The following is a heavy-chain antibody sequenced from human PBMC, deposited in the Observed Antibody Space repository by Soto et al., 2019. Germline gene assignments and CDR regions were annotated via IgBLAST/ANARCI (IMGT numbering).Heavy chain of an antibody. CDR3: AKAILPEYYGSGTFDY. CDR1: GFIFDKYA. Sequence: GGSLRLSCVASGFIFDKYAMTWVRQAPGKGLEWVSIISASASKTYYADSVKGRFTISRDNSKNTLYLQKDRVAVEDRAVYYCAKAILPEYYGSGTFDYWGQGTLVTVS. D-gene: IGHD3-10*01. V-gene: IGHV3-23*01. CDR2: ISASASKT. J-gene: IGHJ4*02.